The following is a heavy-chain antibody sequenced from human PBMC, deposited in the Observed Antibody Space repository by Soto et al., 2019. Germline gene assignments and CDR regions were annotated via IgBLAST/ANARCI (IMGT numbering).Heavy chain of an antibody. V-gene: IGHV6-1*01. CDR3: ARDRYSSSSEFDYYYGMDV. D-gene: IGHD6-6*01. J-gene: IGHJ6*02. CDR2: TYYRSKWYN. CDR1: GDSVSSNSAA. Sequence: SQTLSLTCVISGDSVSSNSAAWNWIGQSPSRGLEWLGRTYYRSKWYNDYAVSVKSRITINPDTSKNQFSLQLNSVTPEDTAVYYCARDRYSSSSEFDYYYGMDVWGQGTTVTVSS.